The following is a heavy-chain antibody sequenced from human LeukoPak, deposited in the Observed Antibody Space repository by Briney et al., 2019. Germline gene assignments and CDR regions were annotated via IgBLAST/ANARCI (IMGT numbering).Heavy chain of an antibody. CDR1: GGSISSYY. J-gene: IGHJ6*03. CDR3: ARATVPAHFYMDV. D-gene: IGHD2-2*01. Sequence: PSETLSLTCTVSGGSISSYYWSWIRQPPGKGLEWIGYIYYSGSTNYNPSLKSRVTISVDTSKNQFSLKLSSVTAADTAVYYCARATVPAHFYMDVWGKGTTVTVSS. V-gene: IGHV4-59*01. CDR2: IYYSGST.